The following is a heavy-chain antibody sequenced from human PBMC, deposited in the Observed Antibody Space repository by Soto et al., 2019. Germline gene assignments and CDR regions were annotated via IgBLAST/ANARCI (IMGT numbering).Heavy chain of an antibody. CDR2: IKQDGSEK. D-gene: IGHD1-7*01. CDR3: ARDYITGTYAAFDY. Sequence: PGGSLRLSCAASGFTCSSYWMSWVRQAPGKGLEWVANIKQDGSEKYYVDSVKGRFTISRDNAKNSLYLQMNSLRAEDTAVYYCARDYITGTYAAFDYWGQGTLVTVSS. V-gene: IGHV3-7*03. J-gene: IGHJ4*02. CDR1: GFTCSSYW.